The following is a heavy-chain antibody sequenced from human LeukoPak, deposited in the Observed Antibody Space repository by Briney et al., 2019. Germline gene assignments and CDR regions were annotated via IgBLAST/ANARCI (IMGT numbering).Heavy chain of an antibody. V-gene: IGHV4-61*02. Sequence: PSQTLSLTCTVSGGSISSGSYYWSWIRQPAGKGLEWIGRIYTSGSTNYNPSLKSRVTISVDTSKNQFSLKLSSVTAADTAVYYCARMGSSTSSWRFDPWGQGTLVTVSS. CDR3: ARMGSSTSSWRFDP. CDR1: GGSISSGSYY. J-gene: IGHJ5*02. CDR2: IYTSGST. D-gene: IGHD2-2*01.